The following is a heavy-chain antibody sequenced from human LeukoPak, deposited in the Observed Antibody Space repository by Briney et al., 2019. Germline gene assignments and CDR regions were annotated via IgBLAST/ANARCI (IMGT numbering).Heavy chain of an antibody. CDR2: ISSNGGST. CDR3: VKETWIRHFDY. Sequence: PGGSLRLSCSASGFTFSRYAMHWVRQAPGKGLQYVSVISSNGGSTYYADSVKGRFTISRDNSKNTLYLQMSSLRAEDTAVYYCVKETWIRHFDYWGQGTLVTVSS. D-gene: IGHD5-18*01. V-gene: IGHV3-64D*09. J-gene: IGHJ4*02. CDR1: GFTFSRYA.